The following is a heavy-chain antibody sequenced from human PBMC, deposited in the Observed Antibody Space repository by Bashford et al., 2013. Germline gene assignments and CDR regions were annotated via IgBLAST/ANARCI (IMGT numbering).Heavy chain of an antibody. J-gene: IGHJ6*02. CDR1: GGSISSSSYY. D-gene: IGHD5-12*01. Sequence: SETLSLTCTVSGGSISSSSYYWGWIRQPPGKGLEWIGSIYYSGSTYYNPSLKSRVTISVDTSKNQFSLKLSSVTAADTAVYYCVRLIASRGYDFSHYYYNGLGVGGQGATVTVSS. V-gene: IGHV4-39*01. CDR3: VRLIASRGYDFSHYYYNGLGV. CDR2: IYYSGST.